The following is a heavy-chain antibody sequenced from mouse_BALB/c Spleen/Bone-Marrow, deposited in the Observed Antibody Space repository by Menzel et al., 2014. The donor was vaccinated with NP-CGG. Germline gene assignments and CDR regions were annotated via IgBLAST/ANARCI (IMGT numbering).Heavy chain of an antibody. CDR1: GYSITSGYS. CDR3: ARHDGYFDY. J-gene: IGHJ2*01. V-gene: IGHV3-1*02. D-gene: IGHD2-3*01. Sequence: EVKLQESGPDLVKPSQSLSLTCTVTGYSITSGYSWHWIRQFPGNKLEWMGFIYYSDGSNYNPSLKSRVSISRDTSKNQFFLQLNSVTSEDAATYYCARHDGYFDYWGQGTTLTVSS. CDR2: IYYSDGS.